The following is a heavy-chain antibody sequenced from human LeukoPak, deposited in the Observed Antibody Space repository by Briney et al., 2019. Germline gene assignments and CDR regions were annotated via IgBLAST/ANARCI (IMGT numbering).Heavy chain of an antibody. J-gene: IGHJ4*02. V-gene: IGHV3-30*02. Sequence: GGSLRLSCAASGFTFSTYGMHWVRQAPGKGLEWVAFIRYDGSNKYYTDSVRGRFTISRDDSKSTLYLQMNSLRAEDTAVYFCAKDRSPDSAIFGVVTSPFDYWGQGTLVTVSS. CDR3: AKDRSPDSAIFGVVTSPFDY. CDR2: IRYDGSNK. D-gene: IGHD3-3*01. CDR1: GFTFSTYG.